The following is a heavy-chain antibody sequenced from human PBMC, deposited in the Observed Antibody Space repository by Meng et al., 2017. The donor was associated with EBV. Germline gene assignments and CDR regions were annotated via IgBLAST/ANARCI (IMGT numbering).Heavy chain of an antibody. CDR3: ARVGIAVAGTGDY. CDR2: INPNSGGT. D-gene: IGHD6-19*01. Sequence: APLVPSGAEVKKPGAAVKVSCKASGYTFNGYYMHWVRQAPGQGLEWMGRINPNSGGTNYAQKFQGRVTMTRDTSISTAYMELSRLRSDDTAVYYCARVGIAVAGTGDYWGQGTLVTVSS. J-gene: IGHJ4*02. CDR1: GYTFNGYY. V-gene: IGHV1-2*06.